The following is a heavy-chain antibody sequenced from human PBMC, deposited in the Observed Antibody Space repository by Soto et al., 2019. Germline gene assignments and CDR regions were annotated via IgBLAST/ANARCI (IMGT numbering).Heavy chain of an antibody. D-gene: IGHD2-15*01. Sequence: GGSLRLSWAASGFTFSSYAMRWVRQAPGKGLEWVAVISYDGSNKYYADSVKGRFTISRDNSKNTLYLQMNSLRAEDTAVYYCARDLNYCSGGSCYFPYYYGMDVWGQGTTVTVSS. CDR2: ISYDGSNK. V-gene: IGHV3-30-3*01. CDR1: GFTFSSYA. J-gene: IGHJ6*02. CDR3: ARDLNYCSGGSCYFPYYYGMDV.